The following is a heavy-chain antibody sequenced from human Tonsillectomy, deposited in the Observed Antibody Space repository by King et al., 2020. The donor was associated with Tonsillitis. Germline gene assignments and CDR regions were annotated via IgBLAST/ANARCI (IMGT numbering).Heavy chain of an antibody. CDR3: ARAFYSSGWSSPFDC. D-gene: IGHD6-19*01. CDR1: GYSFTSYG. V-gene: IGHV1-18*04. CDR2: ISSYNGNT. J-gene: IGHJ4*02. Sequence: VQLVESGAEVKKPGASVKVSCKASGYSFTSYGISWVRQAPGQGLEWMGWISSYNGNTNYAQKLQGRVTLTTETSTSTAYMELRSLRSDDTAVYCCARAFYSSGWSSPFDCWGQGTLVTVSS.